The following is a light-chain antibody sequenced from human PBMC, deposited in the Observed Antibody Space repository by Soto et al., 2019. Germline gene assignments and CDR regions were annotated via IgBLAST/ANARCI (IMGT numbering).Light chain of an antibody. CDR2: AAS. Sequence: DIQLTQSPSFLSACVGDSATITCRASRGMSRSLAWLQQIPGKRPKLGIYAASTLQPGVPSRFSGGGSGTEFTVTISSLKPGDFAIYDCQQLDSSPYTFGQVTKVEIK. CDR1: RGMSRS. J-gene: IGKJ2*01. V-gene: IGKV1-9*01. CDR3: QQLDSSPYT.